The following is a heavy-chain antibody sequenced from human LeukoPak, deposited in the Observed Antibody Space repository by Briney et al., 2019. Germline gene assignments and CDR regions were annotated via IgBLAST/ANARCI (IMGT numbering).Heavy chain of an antibody. CDR1: GLTFNNAW. CDR3: ARVHSSGFYGLDV. D-gene: IGHD3-22*01. CDR2: IYAGGNT. V-gene: IGHV3-53*01. Sequence: SGGSLRLSCAASGLTFNNAWMTWVRQALGKGLEWVSVIYAGGNTNYADSVKGRFTISRDNSINTLYLQMNGLRAEDTAVYYCARVHSSGFYGLDVWGHGTTVTVSS. J-gene: IGHJ6*02.